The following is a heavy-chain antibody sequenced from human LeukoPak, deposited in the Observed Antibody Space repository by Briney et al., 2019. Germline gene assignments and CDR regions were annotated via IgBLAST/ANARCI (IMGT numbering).Heavy chain of an antibody. J-gene: IGHJ1*01. CDR1: GFTFSSYG. V-gene: IGHV3-30*18. D-gene: IGHD3-22*01. CDR2: ISYDGSNK. Sequence: PGRSLRLSCAASGFTFSSYGMHWVRQAPGKGLEWVAVISYDGSNKYYADSVKGRFTISRDNSKNTLYLQMNSLRTEDTAIYYCAKEDVVVITIRYFQHWGQGTLVTVPS. CDR3: AKEDVVVITIRYFQH.